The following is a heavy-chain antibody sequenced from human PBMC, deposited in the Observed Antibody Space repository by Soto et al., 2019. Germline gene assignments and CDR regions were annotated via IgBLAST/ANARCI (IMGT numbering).Heavy chain of an antibody. V-gene: IGHV3-21*01. Sequence: GGSLRLSCAASGFTFSSYSMNWVRQAPGKGLEWVSSISSSSSYIYYADSVKGRFTISRDNAKNSLYLQMNSLRAEDTAVYYCARDPQGDMNYDFWSGYFYYMDVWGKGTTVTVSS. D-gene: IGHD3-3*01. CDR3: ARDPQGDMNYDFWSGYFYYMDV. CDR1: GFTFSSYS. J-gene: IGHJ6*03. CDR2: ISSSSSYI.